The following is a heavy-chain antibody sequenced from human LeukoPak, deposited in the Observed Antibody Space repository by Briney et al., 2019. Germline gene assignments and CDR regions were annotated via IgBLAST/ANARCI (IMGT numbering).Heavy chain of an antibody. CDR1: GFTFSDHD. CDR3: ARRHWGLDY. D-gene: IGHD7-27*01. CDR2: LSNSGSDI. Sequence: GGSLRLSCAVSGFTFSDHDMTWIRQAPGKGLEYMAYLSNSGSDIYYADSVKGRFSISRDNAKNTLYLQMNSLRAEDTAVYYCARRHWGLDYWGQGTLVTVSS. J-gene: IGHJ4*02. V-gene: IGHV3-11*01.